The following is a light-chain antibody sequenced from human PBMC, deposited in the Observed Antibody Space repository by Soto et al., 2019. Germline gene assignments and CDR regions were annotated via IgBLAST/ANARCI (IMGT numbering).Light chain of an antibody. V-gene: IGKV4-1*01. CDR3: QQYLVAPYR. J-gene: IGKJ2*03. CDR1: QSVLNRSNNKNY. CDR2: WAS. Sequence: DIVMTQSPDSLAVSLGERATINCKSSQSVLNRSNNKNYLAWYQQNPGQPPKLLIYWASTRESGVPDRFSGSGSGTDFTLTISSLQAEDVAVYYCQQYLVAPYRFGQGTRLEIK.